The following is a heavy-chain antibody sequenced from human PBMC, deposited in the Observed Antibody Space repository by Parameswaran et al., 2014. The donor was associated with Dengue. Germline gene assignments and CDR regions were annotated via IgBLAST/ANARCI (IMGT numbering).Heavy chain of an antibody. J-gene: IGHJ1*01. CDR3: ARGPRIAAAGPAGAEYFQH. V-gene: IGHV1-2*02. D-gene: IGHD6-13*01. CDR2: INPNSGGT. Sequence: WVRQAPGQGLEWMGWINPNSGGTNYAQKFQGRVTMTRDTSISTAYMELSRLRSDDTAVYYCARGPRIAAAGPAGAEYFQHWGQGTLVTVSS.